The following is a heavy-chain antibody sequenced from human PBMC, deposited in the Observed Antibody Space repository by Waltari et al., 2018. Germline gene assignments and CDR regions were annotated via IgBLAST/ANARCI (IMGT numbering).Heavy chain of an antibody. Sequence: QVQLQESGPGLVKPSQTLSLTCTVSGGSISSGGYYWSWIRQHPGKGLEWLGYIYHSGSTYDNPALKSRIPISVDLCKNQFSLKLSSVTAADTAVYYWARAAVTRIPLYYYYGMDVWGQGTTVTVSS. V-gene: IGHV4-31*03. J-gene: IGHJ6*02. CDR1: GGSISSGGYY. CDR3: ARAAVTRIPLYYYYGMDV. D-gene: IGHD4-17*01. CDR2: IYHSGST.